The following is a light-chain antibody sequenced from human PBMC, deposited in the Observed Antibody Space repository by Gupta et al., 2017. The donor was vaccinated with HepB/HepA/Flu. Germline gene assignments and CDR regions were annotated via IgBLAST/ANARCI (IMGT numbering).Light chain of an antibody. V-gene: IGKV3-11*01. J-gene: IGKJ4*01. CDR1: KSVSSY. Sequence: EIVLTQSPATLSLSPGDRATLSYRASKSVSSYLAWYQQKPGQAPRRLIYDASNRATGIPARFSGSGSGTDCTLTISSLEPEDFAVYYCQQRSNWPLTFGGGTKVEIK. CDR2: DAS. CDR3: QQRSNWPLT.